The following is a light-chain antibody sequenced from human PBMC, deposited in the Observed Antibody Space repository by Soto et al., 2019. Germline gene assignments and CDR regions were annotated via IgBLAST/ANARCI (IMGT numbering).Light chain of an antibody. CDR3: QSYDMSLNNHV. J-gene: IGLJ1*01. Sequence: QSVLTQPPSVSGAPGQGVTLSGTGSSSNIGAPYDVHWYQHLPGTAPTLLIYGGNNRPSGVPDRFSGSRSGTSASLAITGLQAEDDADYYGQSYDMSLNNHVFGTGTKLTVL. V-gene: IGLV1-40*01. CDR1: SSNIGAPYD. CDR2: GGN.